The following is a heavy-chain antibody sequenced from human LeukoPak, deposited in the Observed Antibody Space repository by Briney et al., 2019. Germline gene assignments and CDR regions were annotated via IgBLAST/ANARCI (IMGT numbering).Heavy chain of an antibody. CDR3: ARGSPYYYDSSGYYRPLHFDY. J-gene: IGHJ4*02. CDR2: ISSSGSTI. D-gene: IGHD3-22*01. Sequence: GGSLRLSCAASGFTFSSYAMSWIRQAPGKGLEWVSYISSSGSTIYYADSVKGRFTISRDNAKNSLYLQMNSLRAEDTAVYYCARGSPYYYDSSGYYRPLHFDYWGQGTLVTVSS. CDR1: GFTFSSYA. V-gene: IGHV3-11*01.